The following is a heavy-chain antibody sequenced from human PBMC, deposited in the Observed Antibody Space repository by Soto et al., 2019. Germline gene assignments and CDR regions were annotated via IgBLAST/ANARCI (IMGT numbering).Heavy chain of an antibody. CDR2: IKGDESST. D-gene: IGHD3-3*02. V-gene: IGHV3-74*01. CDR3: ARGAFHNYYVDY. Sequence: GGSLRLSCAASGFTFSTYWMHWVRQAPGEGLVWVSRIKGDESSTSSADSVKGRFTISRDNAKNTLYLHMNSLRADDTAVYYCARGAFHNYYVDYWGQGTLVTVS. J-gene: IGHJ4*02. CDR1: GFTFSTYW.